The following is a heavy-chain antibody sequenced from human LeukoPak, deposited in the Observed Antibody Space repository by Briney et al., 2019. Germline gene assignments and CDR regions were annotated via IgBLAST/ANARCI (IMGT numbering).Heavy chain of an antibody. CDR1: GYSVSSNSAA. Sequence: SQTLSLTCAISGYSVSSNSAAWNWIRQSPSRGLEWLGRTYYRSKWYNDYAVSVKSRITINPDTSKNQFSLQLNSVTPEDTAVYYWARRTFLRRANYNYYFFDYWAQGILVTVSS. CDR2: TYYRSKWYN. V-gene: IGHV6-1*01. J-gene: IGHJ4*02. CDR3: ARRTFLRRANYNYYFFDY. D-gene: IGHD5-24*01.